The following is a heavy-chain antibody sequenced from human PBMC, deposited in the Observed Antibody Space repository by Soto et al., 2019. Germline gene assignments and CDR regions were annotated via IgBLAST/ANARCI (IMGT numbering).Heavy chain of an antibody. J-gene: IGHJ4*02. CDR1: GFSLSTSGVG. CDR3: AHRSSTRGVFDY. CDR2: IYCDGDE. Sequence: QITLKESGPTLVKPTQTLTLTCTFSGFSLSTSGVGVGWIRQPPGKALEWLALIYCDGDERYSPSLRTRLTITKDTSKIQVVLKMTKMDRVDTATYYCAHRSSTRGVFDYGGQGTMVTISS. V-gene: IGHV2-5*02. D-gene: IGHD2-2*01.